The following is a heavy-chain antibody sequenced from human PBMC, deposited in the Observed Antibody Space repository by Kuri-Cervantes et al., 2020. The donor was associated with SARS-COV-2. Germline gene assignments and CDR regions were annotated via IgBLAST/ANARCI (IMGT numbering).Heavy chain of an antibody. CDR3: ARDNIVVVPAADKSDFDY. CDR2: ISYDGSNK. CDR1: GFTFISYA. Sequence: GESLKISCAASGFTFISYAMHWVRQAPGKGLEWVAVISYDGSNKYFAESVKGRFTISRDNSKNTLYLQMNSLRAEDTAVYYCARDNIVVVPAADKSDFDYWGQGTLVTVSS. J-gene: IGHJ4*02. D-gene: IGHD2-2*01. V-gene: IGHV3-30-3*01.